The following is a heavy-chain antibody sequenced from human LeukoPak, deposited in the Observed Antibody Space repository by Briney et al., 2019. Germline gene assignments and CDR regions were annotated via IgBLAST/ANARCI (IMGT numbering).Heavy chain of an antibody. CDR2: MNPNSGNT. D-gene: IGHD6-19*01. Sequence: ASVKVSCKASGYTFTRYDINWVRQATGQGLEWMGWMNPNSGNTGYTQKFQGRVTMTRNTSISTAYMELSSLRSEDTAVYYCARGRGSGHKENWFDPWGQGTLVTVSS. V-gene: IGHV1-8*01. CDR1: GYTFTRYD. J-gene: IGHJ5*02. CDR3: ARGRGSGHKENWFDP.